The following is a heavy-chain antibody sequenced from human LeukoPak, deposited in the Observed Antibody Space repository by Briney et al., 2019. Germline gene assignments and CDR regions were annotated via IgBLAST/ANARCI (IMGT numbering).Heavy chain of an antibody. D-gene: IGHD3-16*01. J-gene: IGHJ6*02. V-gene: IGHV3-66*01. CDR2: IYSGGST. CDR1: GFTVSSNY. CDR3: ARALFGGYYYDGMDV. Sequence: GGSLRLSCAASGFTVSSNYMSWVRQASGKGLEWVSVIYSGGSTYYADSVKGRFTISRDNSRNTLYLQMNSLRAEDTAVYYCARALFGGYYYDGMDVWGQGTTVTVSS.